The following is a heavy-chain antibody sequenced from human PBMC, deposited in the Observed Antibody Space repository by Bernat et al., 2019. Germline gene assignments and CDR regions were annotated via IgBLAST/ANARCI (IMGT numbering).Heavy chain of an antibody. Sequence: QVQLQESGPGLVKPSETLSLTCTVSGCAISSYYWIWIRQPPGKGLEWIGYIYYSGSTNYNPSLKSRVTISVDTSKNQFSLKLSSVTAADTAVYYCAGTIAVAADYYYGMDVWGQGTTVTVSS. CDR1: GCAISSYY. D-gene: IGHD6-19*01. CDR3: AGTIAVAADYYYGMDV. J-gene: IGHJ6*02. CDR2: IYYSGST. V-gene: IGHV4-59*01.